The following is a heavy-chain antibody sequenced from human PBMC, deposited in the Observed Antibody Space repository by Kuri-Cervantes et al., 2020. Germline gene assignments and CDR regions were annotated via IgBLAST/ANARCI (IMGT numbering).Heavy chain of an antibody. Sequence: SETLSLTCTVSGGSISSYYWSWIRQPAGKGLEWIGRIYTSGSTNYNPSLKSRVTMSVDTSKNRFSLKLSSVTAADTAVYYCVRAPRRQDAFDVWGQGTMVTVSS. J-gene: IGHJ3*01. CDR3: VRAPRRQDAFDV. CDR2: IYTSGST. V-gene: IGHV4-4*07. D-gene: IGHD1-14*01. CDR1: GGSISSYY.